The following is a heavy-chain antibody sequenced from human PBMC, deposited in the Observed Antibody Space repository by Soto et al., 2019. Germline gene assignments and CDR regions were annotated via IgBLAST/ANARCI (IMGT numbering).Heavy chain of an antibody. CDR1: GGSVRAYF. CDR2: ITDSGST. CDR3: QGGDF. Sequence: PSETLSLTCAVSGGSVRAYFWSWIRQSPDKGLEWIGEITDSGSTYYHPSFKSRLTISVDTSKSQISLTLTPVTAADSAVYYCQGGDFWGQGTRVTSPQ. V-gene: IGHV4-34*01. J-gene: IGHJ4*02. D-gene: IGHD3-16*01.